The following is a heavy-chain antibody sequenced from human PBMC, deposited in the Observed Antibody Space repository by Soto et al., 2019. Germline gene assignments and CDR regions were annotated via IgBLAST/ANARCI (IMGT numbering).Heavy chain of an antibody. D-gene: IGHD2-21*01. V-gene: IGHV3-23*01. CDR1: GFTISTYA. CDR3: AKDAVYRDGLWLMDS. CDR2: VTGSGSQI. Sequence: GGSLRLSCAASGFTISTYAMTWVRQAPGKGLECVSGVTGSGSQIYYADSVKGRFTISKDNSKNTLYLQMSSLGEEDTALYYCAKDAVYRDGLWLMDSWGQGTLVTVSS. J-gene: IGHJ5*02.